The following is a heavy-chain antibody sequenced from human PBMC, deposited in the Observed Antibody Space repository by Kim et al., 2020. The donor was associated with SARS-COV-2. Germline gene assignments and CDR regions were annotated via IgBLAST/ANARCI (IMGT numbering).Heavy chain of an antibody. Sequence: SVKVSCKASGGTFSSYAISWVRQAPGQGLEWMGGIIPIFGTANYAQKFQGRVTITADESTSTAYMELSSLRSEDTAVYYCARVRFYDFWRGLGAQYYYGMDVWGQGTTVTVSS. CDR3: ARVRFYDFWRGLGAQYYYGMDV. J-gene: IGHJ6*02. D-gene: IGHD3-3*01. CDR1: GGTFSSYA. V-gene: IGHV1-69*13. CDR2: IIPIFGTA.